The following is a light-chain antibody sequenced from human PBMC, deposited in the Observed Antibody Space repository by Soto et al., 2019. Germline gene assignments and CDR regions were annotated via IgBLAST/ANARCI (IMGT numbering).Light chain of an antibody. V-gene: IGKV3-20*01. J-gene: IGKJ1*01. CDR1: LSINKNY. Sequence: EGVLTQSPGTLSLSPGERATLSCRANLSINKNYLAWYQQKPGQAPRLLIYAASSRATGIPDRFSGGGSGTDFTLTIGRLEPEDFAVYYCQQYGSAPRTFGQGTQVEVK. CDR2: AAS. CDR3: QQYGSAPRT.